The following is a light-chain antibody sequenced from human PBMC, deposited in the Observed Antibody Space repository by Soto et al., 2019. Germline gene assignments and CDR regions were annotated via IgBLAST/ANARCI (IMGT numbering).Light chain of an antibody. CDR2: GAS. Sequence: EVVLTQSPGTLSWSPGERATLSCRASQSISSAYLAWYQQKPGQTPRLLIYGASNRAAGIPDRFSGSGSGTDFTLTISRLEPEDFAVYYCQQYGSSPWMFGQGTKVDIK. CDR1: QSISSAY. CDR3: QQYGSSPWM. V-gene: IGKV3-20*01. J-gene: IGKJ1*01.